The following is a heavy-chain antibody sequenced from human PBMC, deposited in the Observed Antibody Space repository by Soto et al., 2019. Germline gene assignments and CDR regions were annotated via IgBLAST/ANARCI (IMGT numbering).Heavy chain of an antibody. CDR2: ISYDGSNK. CDR3: AKDADPSGSYYFDY. D-gene: IGHD1-26*01. Sequence: QVQLVESGGGVVQPGRSLRLSCAASGFTFSSYGMHWVRQAPGKGLEWVAVISYDGSNKYYADSVKGRFTISRGNSKNTLYLQMNSLRAEDTAVYYCAKDADPSGSYYFDYWGQGTLVTVSS. J-gene: IGHJ4*02. CDR1: GFTFSSYG. V-gene: IGHV3-30*18.